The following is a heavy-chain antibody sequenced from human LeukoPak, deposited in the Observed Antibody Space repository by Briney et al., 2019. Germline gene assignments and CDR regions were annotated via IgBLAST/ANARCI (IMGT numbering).Heavy chain of an antibody. CDR2: IHPNSGGT. CDR1: GYTFTGYY. V-gene: IGHV1-2*02. Sequence: ASVKVSCKASGYTFTGYYFHWVGQAPGQGLEWMGWIHPNSGGTNSAQRFQDRVTMTRDTSISTAYMELRRLRSDDTAVYYCATNVWPELPLDPWGQGTLVTVSS. CDR3: ATNVWPELPLDP. J-gene: IGHJ5*02. D-gene: IGHD5-24*01.